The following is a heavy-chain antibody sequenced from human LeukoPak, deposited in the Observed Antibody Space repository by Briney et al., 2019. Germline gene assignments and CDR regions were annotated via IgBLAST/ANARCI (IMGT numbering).Heavy chain of an antibody. CDR1: GGSFSGYY. D-gene: IGHD3-10*01. J-gene: IGHJ5*02. Sequence: PSGTLSLTCAVYGGSFSGYYWSWIRQPPGKGLEWIGEINHSGSTNYNPSLKSRVTISVDTSKNQFSLKLSSVTAADTAVYYCAREDHYYGSGSYSWFDPWGQGTLVTVSS. CDR3: AREDHYYGSGSYSWFDP. V-gene: IGHV4-34*01. CDR2: INHSGST.